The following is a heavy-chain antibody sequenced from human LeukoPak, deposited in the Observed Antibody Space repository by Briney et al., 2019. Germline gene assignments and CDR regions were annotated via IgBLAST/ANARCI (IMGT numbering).Heavy chain of an antibody. J-gene: IGHJ4*02. V-gene: IGHV3-21*01. CDR3: ARGGLTITMFGVPVIRNFDY. D-gene: IGHD3-3*01. Sequence: PGGSLRLSCAPSGFIFSSFSVNWVRQAPGKGLEWVSCISTSGGLSSVYYADSVKGRFTISRDNARNSLFLQMNGLGAEDTAVYYCARGGLTITMFGVPVIRNFDYWGQGTLVTVSS. CDR2: ISTSGGLSSV. CDR1: GFIFSSFS.